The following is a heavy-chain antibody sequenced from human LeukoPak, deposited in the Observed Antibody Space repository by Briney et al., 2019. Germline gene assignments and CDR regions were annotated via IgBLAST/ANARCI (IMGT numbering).Heavy chain of an antibody. D-gene: IGHD3-10*01. CDR3: ARQKVSGAYLPDF. V-gene: IGHV3-66*02. Sequence: ETLSLTCTVSGYSISNGYYWGWIRQPPVKGLEWVSGISPSGDITYYADSVKGRFTISRDNSKNTLYLQMKTLRTEDTAVYYCARQKVSGAYLPDFWGQGTLVTVSS. CDR2: ISPSGDIT. CDR1: GYSISNGYY. J-gene: IGHJ4*02.